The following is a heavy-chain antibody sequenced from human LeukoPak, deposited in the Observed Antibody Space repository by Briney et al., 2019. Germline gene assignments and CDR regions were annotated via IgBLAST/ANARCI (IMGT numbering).Heavy chain of an antibody. CDR2: IYYSGST. CDR1: GGSISSSSYY. CDR3: ARGRLFYDSSGYYGY. Sequence: SETLSLTCTVSGGSISSSSYYWGWIRQPPGKGLEWIGSIYYSGSTYYNPSLKSRVTISVDTSKNQFSLKLSSVTAADTAVYYCARGRLFYDSSGYYGYWGQGTLVTVSS. V-gene: IGHV4-39*01. J-gene: IGHJ4*02. D-gene: IGHD3-22*01.